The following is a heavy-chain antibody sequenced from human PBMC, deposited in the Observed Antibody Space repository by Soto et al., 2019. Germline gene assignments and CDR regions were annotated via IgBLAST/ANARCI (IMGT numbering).Heavy chain of an antibody. CDR3: ARDCHGGYVDY. CDR2: IYYSGST. Sequence: LSLPFTVSGGPISSSIYYWGWLRQTPGKGLEWIGSIYYSGSTYYNPSLKSRVTISVDTSKNQFSLKLSSVTAADTAVYYCARDCHGGYVDYWGQGTLVTVSS. V-gene: IGHV4-39*02. J-gene: IGHJ4*02. CDR1: GGPISSSIYY. D-gene: IGHD4-17*01.